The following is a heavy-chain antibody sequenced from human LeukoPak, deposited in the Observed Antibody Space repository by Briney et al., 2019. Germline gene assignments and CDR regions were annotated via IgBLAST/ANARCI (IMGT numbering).Heavy chain of an antibody. J-gene: IGHJ6*02. D-gene: IGHD6-13*01. CDR2: INHSGST. CDR1: GGSFSGYY. Sequence: SETLSLTCAVYGGSFSGYYWSWIRQPPGKGLEWIGEINHSGSTNYNPSLKSRVTISVDTSKNQFSLKLSSVTAADTAVYYCARVQYSSSWHPRLYYYGMDVWGQGTTVTVSS. CDR3: ARVQYSSSWHPRLYYYGMDV. V-gene: IGHV4-34*01.